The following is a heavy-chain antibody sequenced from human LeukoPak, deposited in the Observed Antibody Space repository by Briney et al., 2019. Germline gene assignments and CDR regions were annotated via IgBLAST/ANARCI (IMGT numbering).Heavy chain of an antibody. CDR3: ARGAIVGTGNYFDY. V-gene: IGHV4-31*03. D-gene: IGHD1-26*01. J-gene: IGHJ4*02. CDR2: IYYSGST. Sequence: SETLSLTCTVSGGSISSGGYYWSWIRQHPGKGLEWIGYIYYSGSTYYNPSLKSRVTISVDTSKNQFSLKLSSVTAADTAADTAVYFCARGAIVGTGNYFDYWGQGTLLTVSS. CDR1: GGSISSGGYY.